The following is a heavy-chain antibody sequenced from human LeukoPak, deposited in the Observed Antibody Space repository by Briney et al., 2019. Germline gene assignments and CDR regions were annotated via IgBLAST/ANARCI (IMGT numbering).Heavy chain of an antibody. D-gene: IGHD2-2*02. V-gene: IGHV1-2*02. CDR1: GYTFTGYY. J-gene: IGHJ4*02. CDR3: ARDLDCSSTSCYTFLDY. Sequence: ASVKVSCKASGYTFTGYYMHWLRQAPGQGLEWMGWINPNSGGTNYAQKFQGRVTMTRDTSISTAYMELSRLRSDDTAVYYCARDLDCSSTSCYTFLDYWGQGTLVAVSS. CDR2: INPNSGGT.